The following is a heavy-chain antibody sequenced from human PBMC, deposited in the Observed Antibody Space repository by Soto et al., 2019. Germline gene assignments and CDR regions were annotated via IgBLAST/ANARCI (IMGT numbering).Heavy chain of an antibody. CDR3: ARVGSGSYKAVYYYGMDV. CDR2: ISAYNGNT. Sequence: ASVKVSCKASGYTFTSYGISWVRQAPRQGLEWMGWISAYNGNTNYAQKLQGRVTMTTDTSTSTAYMELRSLRSDDTAVYYCARVGSGSYKAVYYYGMDVWGQGTTVTVSS. D-gene: IGHD1-26*01. J-gene: IGHJ6*02. CDR1: GYTFTSYG. V-gene: IGHV1-18*01.